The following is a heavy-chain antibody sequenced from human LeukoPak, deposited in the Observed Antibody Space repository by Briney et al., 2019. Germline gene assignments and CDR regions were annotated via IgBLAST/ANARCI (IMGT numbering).Heavy chain of an antibody. CDR2: INPNSGGT. D-gene: IGHD1-1*01. Sequence: ASVKVSFKASGYIFTGYYIHWVRQAPGQGLEWMGWINPNSGGTNYAQKFQGRVTMTRDTSISTAYMELSRLRSDDTAVYYCARDDWNAEAFDIWGQGTMVTVSS. V-gene: IGHV1-2*02. CDR3: ARDDWNAEAFDI. CDR1: GYIFTGYY. J-gene: IGHJ3*02.